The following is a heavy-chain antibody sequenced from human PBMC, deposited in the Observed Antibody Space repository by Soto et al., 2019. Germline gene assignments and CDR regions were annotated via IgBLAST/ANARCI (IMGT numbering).Heavy chain of an antibody. CDR2: IYYSGST. J-gene: IGHJ3*02. V-gene: IGHV4-39*01. D-gene: IGHD3-9*01. Sequence: SETLSLTCTVSGGSISSSSYYWGWIRQPPGKGLEWIGSIYYSGSTYYNPSLKSRVTISVDKSKNQFSLKLSSVTAADTAVYYCARLLNVLRYFDWLPDAFDIWGQGTMVTVS. CDR3: ARLLNVLRYFDWLPDAFDI. CDR1: GGSISSSSYY.